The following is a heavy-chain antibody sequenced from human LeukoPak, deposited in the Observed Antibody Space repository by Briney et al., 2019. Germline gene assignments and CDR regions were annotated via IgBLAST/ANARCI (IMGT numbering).Heavy chain of an antibody. J-gene: IGHJ4*02. CDR2: IYYSGST. CDR1: GGSISSSSYY. V-gene: IGHV4-39*02. CDR3: ATDYGDYD. Sequence: SETLSLTCTVSGGSISSSSYYWGWIRQPPGKGLEWIGSIYYSGSTYYNPSLKSRVTISVDTSKNQFSRKLSSVTAADTAVYYCATDYGDYDWGQGTLVTVSS. D-gene: IGHD4-17*01.